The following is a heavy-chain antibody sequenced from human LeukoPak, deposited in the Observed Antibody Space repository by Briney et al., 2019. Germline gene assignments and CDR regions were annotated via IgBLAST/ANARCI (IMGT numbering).Heavy chain of an antibody. J-gene: IGHJ4*02. CDR3: ARQGIAGY. V-gene: IGHV4-39*01. D-gene: IGHD6-13*01. CDR1: GGSISRSSYY. Sequence: PSETLSLTCSVSGGSISRSSYYWGWIRQPPGKGLEWIGSIYNSGSTYYTPSLKSRVTMSVDTSKNQFSLKLSSVTAADTAVYYCARQGIAGYWGQGTLVTVSS. CDR2: IYNSGST.